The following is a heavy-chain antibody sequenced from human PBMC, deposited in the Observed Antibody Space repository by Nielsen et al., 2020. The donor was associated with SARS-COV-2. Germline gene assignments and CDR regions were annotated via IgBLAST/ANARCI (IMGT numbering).Heavy chain of an antibody. J-gene: IGHJ6*03. CDR3: AVGSSGSYRSYYYYMDV. CDR1: GGTFSSYD. V-gene: IGHV1-8*02. Sequence: ASVKVSCKASGGTFSSYDINWVRQATGQGLEWMGWMNPNSGNTGYAQKFQGRVTMTRNTSISTAYMELSSLRSEDTAVYYCAVGSSGSYRSYYYYMDVWGKGTTVTVSS. CDR2: MNPNSGNT. D-gene: IGHD3-10*01.